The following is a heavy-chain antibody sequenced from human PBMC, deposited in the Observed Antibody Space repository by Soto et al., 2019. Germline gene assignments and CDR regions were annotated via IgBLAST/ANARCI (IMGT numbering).Heavy chain of an antibody. CDR2: IYYSGST. J-gene: IGHJ6*02. CDR3: ASVRRGGYDSLRYYYGMDV. Sequence: QLQLQESGPGLVKPSETLSLTCTVSGGSISSSSYYWGWIRQPPGKGLEWIGSIYYSGSTYYNPSLNSRVTISEDTSKNHFSLKLSSVTAADAAVYYCASVRRGGYDSLRYYYGMDVWGQGTTVTVSS. V-gene: IGHV4-39*02. D-gene: IGHD5-12*01. CDR1: GGSISSSSYY.